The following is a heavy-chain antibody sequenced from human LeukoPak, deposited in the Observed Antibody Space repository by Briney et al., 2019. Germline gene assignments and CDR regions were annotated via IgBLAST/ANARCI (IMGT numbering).Heavy chain of an antibody. J-gene: IGHJ4*02. CDR2: ISWNSGSI. Sequence: GGSLRLSCAASGFTFDDYAMHWVRQAPGKGLEWVSGISWNSGSIGYADSVKGRFTISRDNAKNSPYLQMNSLRAEDTALYYCAKDSSGGYSSSPGVFYYFDYWGQGTLVAVSS. V-gene: IGHV3-9*01. CDR1: GFTFDDYA. CDR3: AKDSSGGYSSSPGVFYYFDY. D-gene: IGHD6-6*01.